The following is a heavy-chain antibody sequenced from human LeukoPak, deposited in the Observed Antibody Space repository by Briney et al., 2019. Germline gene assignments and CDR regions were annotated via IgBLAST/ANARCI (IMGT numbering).Heavy chain of an antibody. Sequence: SETLSLTCTVSGGSISSYYWSWIRQPPGKGLEWIGYIYYCVSTNYNPSLKSRVTISVDTSKNQLSLKLSSVTAADTAVYYCARVGYSGYIGYWGQGTLVTVSS. J-gene: IGHJ4*02. CDR2: IYYCVST. CDR3: ARVGYSGYIGY. V-gene: IGHV4-59*01. D-gene: IGHD5-12*01. CDR1: GGSISSYY.